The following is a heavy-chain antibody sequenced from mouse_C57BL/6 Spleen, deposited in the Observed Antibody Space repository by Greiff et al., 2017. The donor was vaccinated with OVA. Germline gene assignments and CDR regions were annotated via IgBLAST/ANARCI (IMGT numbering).Heavy chain of an antibody. CDR1: GFTFSDYY. CDR3: ARTYYGKGYAMDY. CDR2: INYDGSST. V-gene: IGHV5-16*01. D-gene: IGHD2-1*01. Sequence: EVKVVESEGGLVQPGSSMKLSCTASGFTFSDYYMAWVRQVPEKGLEWVANINYDGSSTYYLDSLKSRFIISRDNAKNILYLQMSSLKSEDTATYYCARTYYGKGYAMDYWGQGTSVTVSS. J-gene: IGHJ4*01.